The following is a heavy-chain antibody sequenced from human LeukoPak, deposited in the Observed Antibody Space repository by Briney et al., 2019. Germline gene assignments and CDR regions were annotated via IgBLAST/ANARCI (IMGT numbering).Heavy chain of an antibody. J-gene: IGHJ5*02. Sequence: KRSETLSLTCAVYGGSFSGYYCSWIRQPPGKGLEWIGEINHSGSTNYNPSLKSRVTISVDTSKNQFSLKLSSVTAADTAVYYCARTRWFGSNWFDPWGQGTLVTVSS. CDR2: INHSGST. CDR3: ARTRWFGSNWFDP. CDR1: GGSFSGYY. V-gene: IGHV4-34*01. D-gene: IGHD3-10*01.